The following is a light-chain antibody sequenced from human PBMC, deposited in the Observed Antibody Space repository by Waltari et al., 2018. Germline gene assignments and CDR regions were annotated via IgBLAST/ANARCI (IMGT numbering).Light chain of an antibody. V-gene: IGLV2-23*01. CDR3: CSYAGGTASIL. CDR1: SSDVGSHNL. J-gene: IGLJ2*01. CDR2: EDT. Sequence: QSALTQPASASGSPGQSITIHCTGTSSDVGSHNLVSWYQHHPGKAPKLMIYEDTNRPSGVSNRFSGSKSGNTSSLTISGLQAEDEADYYCCSYAGGTASILLGGGTKLTVL.